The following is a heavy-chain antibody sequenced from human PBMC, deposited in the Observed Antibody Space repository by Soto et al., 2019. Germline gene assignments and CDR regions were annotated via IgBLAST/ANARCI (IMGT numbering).Heavy chain of an antibody. J-gene: IGHJ6*02. CDR3: ARDLFVSDRSSWYPYYGMDV. Sequence: QVQLVESGGGVVQPGRSLRLSCAASGFTFSSYGMHWVRQAPGKGLEWVAVIWYDGSNKYYADSVKGRFTISRDNSKNTLYLQMNSPRAEDTAVYYCARDLFVSDRSSWYPYYGMDVWGQGTTVTVSS. V-gene: IGHV3-33*01. D-gene: IGHD6-13*01. CDR2: IWYDGSNK. CDR1: GFTFSSYG.